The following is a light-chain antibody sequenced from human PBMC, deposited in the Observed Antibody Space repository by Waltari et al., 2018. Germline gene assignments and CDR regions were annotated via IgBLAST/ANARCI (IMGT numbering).Light chain of an antibody. J-gene: IGLJ2*01. CDR3: LSYASSITFV. V-gene: IGLV2-23*02. CDR2: EVT. CDR1: SNDIWTSNH. Sequence: QPALTPPASVSGSPGQSISISRTGTSNDIWTSNHVCWYQQHPGKVPKLIIYEVTKRPSGISDRFSGSKSGNTASLTISGLQAEDEADYYCLSYASSITFVFGGGTKLSVL.